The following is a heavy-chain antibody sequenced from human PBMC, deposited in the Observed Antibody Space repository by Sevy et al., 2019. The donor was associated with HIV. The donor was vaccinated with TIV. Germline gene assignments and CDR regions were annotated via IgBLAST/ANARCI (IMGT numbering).Heavy chain of an antibody. D-gene: IGHD2-21*02. CDR3: AREKSCDGACYHFDN. CDR1: GFIFDDYG. J-gene: IGHJ4*02. CDR2: IIWNGVST. Sequence: GGSLRLSCVASGFIFDDYGMSWVRQTPGKGLEWVSSIIWNGVSTNYADSVKGRFSISRDNAKNSLYLQMNSLRAEDTAFYYSAREKSCDGACYHFDNWGQGTLVTVSS. V-gene: IGHV3-20*04.